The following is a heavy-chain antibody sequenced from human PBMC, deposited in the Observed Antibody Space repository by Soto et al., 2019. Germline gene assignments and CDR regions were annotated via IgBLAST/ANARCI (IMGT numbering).Heavy chain of an antibody. CDR2: IYYTGST. Sequence: PSETLSLTCGVYGGSFHGYYWSWIRQPPGKGLEWIGYIYYTGSTNYNPSLKSRVTISVDTSKNQFSLKLSSVTAADTAVYYCARPNDSSGYYPLIYWGQGTPVTVSS. V-gene: IGHV4-34*11. CDR3: ARPNDSSGYYPLIY. CDR1: GGSFHGYY. J-gene: IGHJ4*02. D-gene: IGHD3-22*01.